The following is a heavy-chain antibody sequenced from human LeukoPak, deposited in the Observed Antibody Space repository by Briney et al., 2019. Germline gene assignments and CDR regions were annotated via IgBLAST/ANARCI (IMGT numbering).Heavy chain of an antibody. J-gene: IGHJ5*02. CDR3: ARASIESADKTLDP. V-gene: IGHV3-30*04. Sequence: GGSLRLSCVASGFTFSRHAMHWVRQAPGKGLEWVGVISYDGSTKYYADSVKGRLTISRDNPRNTLYLQVNSLRADDTALYYCARASIESADKTLDPWGQGTLVIVSS. CDR1: GFTFSRHA. CDR2: ISYDGSTK. D-gene: IGHD6-13*01.